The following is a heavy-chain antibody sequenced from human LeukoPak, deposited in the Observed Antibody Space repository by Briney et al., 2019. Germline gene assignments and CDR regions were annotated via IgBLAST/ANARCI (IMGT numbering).Heavy chain of an antibody. CDR2: INTDGSST. CDR3: ARDPDYYGSGSYFDY. Sequence: GGSLRLSCAASGFTFSSYWMHWVRQAPGKGLVWVSRINTDGSSTSYADSVKGRFTISRDNSKNTLYLQMNSLRAEDTAVYYCARDPDYYGSGSYFDYWGQGTLVTVSS. V-gene: IGHV3-74*01. CDR1: GFTFSSYW. J-gene: IGHJ4*02. D-gene: IGHD3-10*01.